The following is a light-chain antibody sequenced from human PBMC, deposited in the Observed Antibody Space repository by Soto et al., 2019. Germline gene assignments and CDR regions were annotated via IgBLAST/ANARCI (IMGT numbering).Light chain of an antibody. J-gene: IGKJ1*01. CDR2: GAS. CDR1: QSVSSY. V-gene: IGKV3-20*01. Sequence: EILLTQSPATLSLSPGERATLSCRASQSVSSYLAWYQQKPGQAPRRLIYGASIRATGIPDRFSGSGSGTDFTLTISRLEPEDFALYYCQQYHTSPLTFGQGTKVDIK. CDR3: QQYHTSPLT.